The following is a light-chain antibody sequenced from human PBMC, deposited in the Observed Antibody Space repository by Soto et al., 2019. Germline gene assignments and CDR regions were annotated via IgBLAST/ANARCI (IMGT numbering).Light chain of an antibody. Sequence: QSALTQPPSVSGAPGQRVTLSCTGNTSNLGAGYDVHWYQQLPGAAPKLVIFGNRNRPSGVPERFSGSKSGTSASLAITGLQAEDEADYYCATWDDSLNVVFGGGTKVTVL. V-gene: IGLV1-40*01. CDR3: ATWDDSLNVV. CDR1: TSNLGAGYD. CDR2: GNR. J-gene: IGLJ2*01.